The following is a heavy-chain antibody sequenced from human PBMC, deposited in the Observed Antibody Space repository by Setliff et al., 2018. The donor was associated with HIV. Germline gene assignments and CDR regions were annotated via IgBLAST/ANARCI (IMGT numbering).Heavy chain of an antibody. J-gene: IGHJ2*01. CDR2: INSGTGNT. Sequence: ASVKVSCKASGFIFTNYGIHWVRQAPGHSLEWMGFINSGTGNTIYSQKFQGRVTFSRDTSASTAYMELSSLRSEDTAVYYCANSVTDASYWYLIHWGRGSPVTVSS. D-gene: IGHD4-17*01. CDR3: ANSVTDASYWYLIH. CDR1: GFIFTNYG. V-gene: IGHV1-3*01.